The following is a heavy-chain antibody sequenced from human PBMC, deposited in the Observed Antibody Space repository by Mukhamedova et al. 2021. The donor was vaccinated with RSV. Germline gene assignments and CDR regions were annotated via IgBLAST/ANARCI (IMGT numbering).Heavy chain of an antibody. J-gene: IGHJ4*02. CDR3: ARDYYDSSVVLPPDADY. CDR2: ISSSSSYI. Sequence: GKGLEWVSSISSSSSYIYYADSVKGRFTISRDNAKNSLYLQMNSLRAEDTAVYYCARDYYDSSVVLPPDADYWGQGTLVTVSS. V-gene: IGHV3-21*01. D-gene: IGHD3-22*01.